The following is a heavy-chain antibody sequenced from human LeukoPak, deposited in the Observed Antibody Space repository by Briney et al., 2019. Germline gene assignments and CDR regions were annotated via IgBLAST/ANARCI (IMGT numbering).Heavy chain of an antibody. Sequence: GGSLRLSCVASGFTFSSYSMNWVRQAPGKGLEWVSSISSSGSYIYYADSLKGRFTISRDNAKNSLYLQMNSLRAEDTAVYYCARERRGWDLFDYWGQGTLVTVSS. D-gene: IGHD1-26*01. CDR2: ISSSGSYI. V-gene: IGHV3-21*01. CDR3: ARERRGWDLFDY. CDR1: GFTFSSYS. J-gene: IGHJ4*02.